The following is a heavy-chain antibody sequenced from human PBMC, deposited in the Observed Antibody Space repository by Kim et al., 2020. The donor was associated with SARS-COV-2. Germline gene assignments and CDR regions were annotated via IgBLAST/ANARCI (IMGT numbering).Heavy chain of an antibody. CDR3: AKLPSPNYGDYDYYGMDV. V-gene: IGHV3-9*01. CDR1: GFTFDDYA. CDR2: ISWNSGSI. Sequence: GGSLRLSCAASGFTFDDYAMHWVRQAPGKGLEWVSGISWNSGSIGYADSVKGRFTISRDNAKNSLYLQMNRLRAEDTALYYCAKLPSPNYGDYDYYGMDV. D-gene: IGHD4-17*01. J-gene: IGHJ6*01.